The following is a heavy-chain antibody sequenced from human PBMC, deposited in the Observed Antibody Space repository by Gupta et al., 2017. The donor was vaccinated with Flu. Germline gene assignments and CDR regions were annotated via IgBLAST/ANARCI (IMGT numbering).Heavy chain of an antibody. CDR3: AKGGRHNWNFDGDY. CDR1: GFIFSDYG. D-gene: IGHD1-7*01. CDR2: MSDDGSNQ. V-gene: IGHV3-30*18. J-gene: IGHJ4*02. Sequence: QVQLVQSGGGVVLPGSSLRLSCAASGFIFSDYGMHWVRQVPGKGLEWRAVMSDDGSNQWYADSVRGRFTISRDNSENTLILQMNSLRRDDTAVYYCAKGGRHNWNFDGDYWGQGTLVTVSS.